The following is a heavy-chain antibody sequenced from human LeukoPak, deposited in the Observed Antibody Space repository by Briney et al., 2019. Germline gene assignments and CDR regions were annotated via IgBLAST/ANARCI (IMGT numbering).Heavy chain of an antibody. D-gene: IGHD2-15*01. CDR2: ISGSGTNT. CDR3: AKDQGLGGGSVWGY. J-gene: IGHJ4*02. V-gene: IGHV3-23*01. CDR1: GFTFGSYA. Sequence: GGSLRLSCAASGFTFGSYAMSWVRQAPGKGLEWVSAISGSGTNTYYGGSVKGRFTISRDNSKNMLFLEMNSLRAEDTAVYYCAKDQGLGGGSVWGYWGQGMLITVSS.